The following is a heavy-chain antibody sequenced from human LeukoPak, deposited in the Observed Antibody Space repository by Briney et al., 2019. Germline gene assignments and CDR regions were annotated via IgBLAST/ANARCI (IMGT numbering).Heavy chain of an antibody. CDR2: IIANVGTP. Sequence: SVKVSCKASGGSFSSNTLSWVRQAPGQGLEWMGGIIANVGTPNYAQKFQGRVTVSADESTNTIYLVVDSLRPDDTAVYYCARLVNWGPLGDYWGQGTLVTVSS. J-gene: IGHJ4*02. V-gene: IGHV1-69*13. CDR1: GGSFSSNT. D-gene: IGHD7-27*01. CDR3: ARLVNWGPLGDY.